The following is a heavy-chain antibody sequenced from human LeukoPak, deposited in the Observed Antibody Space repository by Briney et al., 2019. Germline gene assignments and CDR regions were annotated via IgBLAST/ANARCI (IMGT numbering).Heavy chain of an antibody. Sequence: PGGSLRLSCAASGFNFRGQAMSWVRQGPGKGLEWVAGISGRGETTYYADSVKGRFTISRDNSNNTLFLQVNSLRADDTAVYYCAKDKHYYGSGNNWFDPWGQGTLVTVSS. CDR1: GFNFRGQA. D-gene: IGHD3-10*01. CDR2: ISGRGETT. CDR3: AKDKHYYGSGNNWFDP. V-gene: IGHV3-23*01. J-gene: IGHJ5*02.